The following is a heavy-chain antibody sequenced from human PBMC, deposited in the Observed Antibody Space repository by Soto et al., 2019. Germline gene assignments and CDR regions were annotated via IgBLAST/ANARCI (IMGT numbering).Heavy chain of an antibody. J-gene: IGHJ6*02. V-gene: IGHV4-59*01. D-gene: IGHD3-16*01. CDR3: ATFTRYYYYGMDV. CDR2: IYYSGST. CDR1: GGSISSYY. Sequence: SETLSLTCTVSGGSISSYYWSWIRQPPGKGLEWIGYIYYSGSTNYNPSLKSRVTISVDTSKNQFSLKLSSVTAADTAVYYCATFTRYYYYGMDVWGQGTTVTVSS.